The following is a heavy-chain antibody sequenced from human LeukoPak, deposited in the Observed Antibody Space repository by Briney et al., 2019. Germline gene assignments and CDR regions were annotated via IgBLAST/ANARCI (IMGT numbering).Heavy chain of an antibody. CDR2: INWNSGSI. CDR1: GFTLDDYA. J-gene: IGHJ4*02. CDR3: AKDKVYGSGNFYYFDY. V-gene: IGHV3-9*01. D-gene: IGHD3-10*01. Sequence: GGSLRLSCAASGFTLDDYAMHWVRQAPGKGLEWVSGINWNSGSIGYADSVKGRFTISRDNAKNSLYLQMNSLRAEDTALYYCAKDKVYGSGNFYYFDYWGQGTLVTVSS.